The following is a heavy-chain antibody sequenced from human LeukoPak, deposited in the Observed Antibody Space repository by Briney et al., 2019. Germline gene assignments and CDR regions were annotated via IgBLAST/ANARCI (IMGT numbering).Heavy chain of an antibody. V-gene: IGHV4-4*07. CDR2: IHNSGTT. J-gene: IGHJ2*01. Sequence: PSETLSLTCTVSGGSIFSYYWIWIRQPAGKGLEWIGRIHNSGTTNYNPSLQSRVTISVDTSKNQFSLRLSSVTAADTALYYCARGGYDVDLWGRGTLVTVSS. D-gene: IGHD5-12*01. CDR1: GGSIFSYY. CDR3: ARGGYDVDL.